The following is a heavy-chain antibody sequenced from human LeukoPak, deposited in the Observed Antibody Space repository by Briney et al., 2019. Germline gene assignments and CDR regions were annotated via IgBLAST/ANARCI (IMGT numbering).Heavy chain of an antibody. CDR3: AKEFVPSIWVVPAAGPYFDY. V-gene: IGHV3-23*01. D-gene: IGHD2-2*01. CDR2: ISGSGGST. CDR1: GSTFSSYA. J-gene: IGHJ4*02. Sequence: GGSLRPSCAPSGSTFSSYATSWVRQPPGKGLGWVSAISGSGGSTTYADSVKGRFTTSRDNSKTTLYLQMNGLRAADTAVYYWAKEFVPSIWVVPAAGPYFDYWGQGTLVTVSS.